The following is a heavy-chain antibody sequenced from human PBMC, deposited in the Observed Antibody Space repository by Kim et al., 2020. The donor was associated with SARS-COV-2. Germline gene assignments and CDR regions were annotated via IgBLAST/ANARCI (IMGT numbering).Heavy chain of an antibody. CDR1: GFTFSSYA. V-gene: IGHV3-30-3*01. D-gene: IGHD1-26*01. J-gene: IGHJ4*02. CDR2: ITYDGSNK. CDR3: ARAYSGSYDSYFDY. Sequence: GGSLRLSCAASGFTFSSYAMHWVRQAPGKGLEWVAVITYDGSNKYYADSVKGRFTISRDNSKNTLYLQMNSLRAEDTAVYYCARAYSGSYDSYFDYWGQGTLVTVSS.